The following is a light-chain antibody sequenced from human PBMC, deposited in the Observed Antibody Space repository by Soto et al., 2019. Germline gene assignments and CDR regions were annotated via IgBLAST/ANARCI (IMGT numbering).Light chain of an antibody. J-gene: IGLJ1*01. Sequence: QSVLTQPPSASGSPGESVTISCSGTSSDVGGYDFVSWYQQHPGKAPKLMIYEVTKRPSGVPDRFSGSKSGNTASLTVSGLQAEDEADYFCCSKSYAGSNEFYVFGTGTKVTV. V-gene: IGLV2-8*01. CDR1: SSDVGGYDF. CDR2: EVT. CDR3: CSKSYAGSNEFYV.